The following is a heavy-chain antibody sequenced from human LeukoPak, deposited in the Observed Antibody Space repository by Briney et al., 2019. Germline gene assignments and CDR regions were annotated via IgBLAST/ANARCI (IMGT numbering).Heavy chain of an antibody. V-gene: IGHV4-39*07. CDR1: GGSISSSSYY. D-gene: IGHD1-14*01. CDR2: IYYSGST. J-gene: IGHJ4*02. Sequence: SETLSLTCTVSGGSISSSSYYWGWIRQPPGKGLEWIGSIYYSGSTYYNPSLKSRVTISVDTSKNQFSLKLSSVTAADTAVYYCASRTGWGAFDYWGQGTLVTVSS. CDR3: ASRTGWGAFDY.